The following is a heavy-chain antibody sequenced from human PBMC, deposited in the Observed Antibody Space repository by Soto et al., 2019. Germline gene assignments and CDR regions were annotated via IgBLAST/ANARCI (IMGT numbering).Heavy chain of an antibody. D-gene: IGHD3-22*01. Sequence: QMQLVQSGAEVKKTGSSVKVSCKGSGNTFTYVYLHWVRQAPGQALEWMGWITPFNGNTKYAQKFQDRVTFTRDTSLNTAYMELSRLRSDDTAMFYCASGRYDASGYFDYWGQGTLVTVSS. V-gene: IGHV1-45*02. J-gene: IGHJ4*02. CDR2: ITPFNGNT. CDR1: GNTFTYVY. CDR3: ASGRYDASGYFDY.